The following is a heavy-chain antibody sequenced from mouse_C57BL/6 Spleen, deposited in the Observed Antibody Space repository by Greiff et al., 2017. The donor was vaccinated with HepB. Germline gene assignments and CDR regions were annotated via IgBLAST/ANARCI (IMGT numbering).Heavy chain of an antibody. CDR3: VRDYYGSSWFAY. CDR1: GFSFNTYA. V-gene: IGHV10-1*01. Sequence: DVKLVESGGGLVQPKGSLKLSCAASGFSFNTYAMNWVRQAPGKGLEWVARIRSKSNNYATYYADSVKDRFTISRDDSESMLYLQMNNLKTEDTAMYYCVRDYYGSSWFAYWGQGTLVTVSA. CDR2: IRSKSNNYAT. D-gene: IGHD1-1*01. J-gene: IGHJ3*01.